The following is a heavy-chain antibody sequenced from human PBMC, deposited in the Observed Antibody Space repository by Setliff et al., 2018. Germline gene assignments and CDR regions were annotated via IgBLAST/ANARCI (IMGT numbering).Heavy chain of an antibody. J-gene: IGHJ3*01. Sequence: GGSLRLSCAVSGLRFSDAWVSWVRQAPGKGLEWAGRIKSYGSGGTIDYAAPVGGRFTISRDDSKNTVYLQMSSLKIEDTAVYYCVHNADFIGTFNTWGQGTMVTVSS. CDR1: GLRFSDAW. V-gene: IGHV3-15*01. D-gene: IGHD2-8*01. CDR3: VHNADFIGTFNT. CDR2: IKSYGSGGTI.